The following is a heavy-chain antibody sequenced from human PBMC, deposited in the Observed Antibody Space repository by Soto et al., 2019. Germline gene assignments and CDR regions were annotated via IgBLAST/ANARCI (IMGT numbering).Heavy chain of an antibody. CDR2: RYYKSKWNN. CDR1: GDSVSSNSAC. Sequence: SQTLSLTCVIPGDSVSSNSACSKSVRQSPSRGLGWLGRRYYKSKWNNDYALSVKSRITINPDTSKNQFSLNLYSVTPEDTAVYYCTGITWFRGMDVWGQGTPVTVPS. CDR3: TGITWFRGMDV. V-gene: IGHV6-1*01. J-gene: IGHJ6*02. D-gene: IGHD3-10*01.